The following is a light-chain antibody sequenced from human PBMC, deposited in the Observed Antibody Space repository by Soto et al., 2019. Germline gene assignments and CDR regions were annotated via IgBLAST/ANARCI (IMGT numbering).Light chain of an antibody. Sequence: DIQMTQSPSTLPASLGDRATITCRASQSISSWLAWYQQKQGKXHKLLIYDASGLESGVPSRFSGSGSGTELTITISSLQPDDFETYYCQQYNSYPWTFGQGTKVDIK. CDR1: QSISSW. J-gene: IGKJ1*01. V-gene: IGKV1-5*01. CDR3: QQYNSYPWT. CDR2: DAS.